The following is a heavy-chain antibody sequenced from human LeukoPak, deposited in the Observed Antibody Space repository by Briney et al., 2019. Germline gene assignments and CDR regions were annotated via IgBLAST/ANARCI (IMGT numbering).Heavy chain of an antibody. CDR3: ARDSDAGAFDI. CDR1: GFAFSSYA. D-gene: IGHD3-10*01. CDR2: INHDGSST. J-gene: IGHJ3*02. Sequence: GGSLRLSCAASGFAFSSYAMSWVRQAPGKGLVWVSRINHDGSSTIYVDSVKGRFTIPRDNAKSTLYLQMNSLRAEDTAVYYCARDSDAGAFDIWGQGTMVTVSS. V-gene: IGHV3-74*01.